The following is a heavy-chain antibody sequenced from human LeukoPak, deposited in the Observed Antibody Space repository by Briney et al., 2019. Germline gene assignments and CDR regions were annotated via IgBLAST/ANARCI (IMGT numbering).Heavy chain of an antibody. D-gene: IGHD3-10*01. J-gene: IGHJ4*02. CDR1: GGSISSYY. CDR3: ARTGGGGSGHFDY. Sequence: SETLSLTCTVSGGSISSYYWSWIRQPPGKGLEWIGYIYYSGSTNYNPSLKSRVTISVDTSKNQFSLKLSSVTAADTAVYYCARTGGGGSGHFDYWGQGTLVTVSP. V-gene: IGHV4-59*01. CDR2: IYYSGST.